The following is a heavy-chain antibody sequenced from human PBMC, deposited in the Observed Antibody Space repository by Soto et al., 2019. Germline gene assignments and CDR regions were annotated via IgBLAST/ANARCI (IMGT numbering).Heavy chain of an antibody. V-gene: IGHV1-18*04. CDR2: ISGSNGAT. J-gene: IGHJ5*01. D-gene: IGHD5-12*01. CDR1: GYNFINYG. Sequence: QVQLVQSGAEVKKPGASVKVSCKFSGYNFINYGMTWVRQAPGQGLEWMGWISGSNGATKYAQRFQARVTLTTDTSTNTAYMELRSLRLDDTAVYYCARDSKWLIINGNWFDSWGQGTLVTVS. CDR3: ARDSKWLIINGNWFDS.